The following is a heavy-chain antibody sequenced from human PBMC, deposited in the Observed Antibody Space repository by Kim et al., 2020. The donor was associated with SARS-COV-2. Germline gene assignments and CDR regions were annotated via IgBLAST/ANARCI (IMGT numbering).Heavy chain of an antibody. D-gene: IGHD5-12*01. J-gene: IGHJ4*02. V-gene: IGHV3-49*02. Sequence: ASVKGRFTISRDDSKRIAYLQMNSLKTEDTAVYYCTRVYYGGYFNYFDYWGQGTLVTVSS. CDR3: TRVYYGGYFNYFDY.